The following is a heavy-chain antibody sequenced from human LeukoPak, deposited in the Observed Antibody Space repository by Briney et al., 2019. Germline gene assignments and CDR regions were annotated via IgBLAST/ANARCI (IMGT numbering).Heavy chain of an antibody. CDR1: GFDFSFND. V-gene: IGHV3-13*01. CDR2: IGTRGDT. D-gene: IGHD6-19*01. J-gene: IGHJ4*02. Sequence: GSLRLSCAASGFDFSFNDMHWVRQAPGKALEWLSGIGTRGDTYYLGSVKGRFTISRDDAKNSLYLQMTSLRAGDTAVYYCAKAAEQWLGHFDYWGQGTLVTVSS. CDR3: AKAAEQWLGHFDY.